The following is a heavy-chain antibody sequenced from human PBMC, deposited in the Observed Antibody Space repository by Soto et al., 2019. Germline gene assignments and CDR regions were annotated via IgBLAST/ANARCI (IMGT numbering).Heavy chain of an antibody. CDR2: ISGSGGST. J-gene: IGHJ4*02. Sequence: GVLRLSCAASGFTFSSYAMSWVRQAPGKGLEWVSAISGSGGSTYYADSVKGRFTISRDNSKNTLYLQMNSLRAEDTAVYYCAKVQDYDILTGYLYYFDYWGQGTLVTVSS. D-gene: IGHD3-9*01. CDR1: GFTFSSYA. CDR3: AKVQDYDILTGYLYYFDY. V-gene: IGHV3-23*01.